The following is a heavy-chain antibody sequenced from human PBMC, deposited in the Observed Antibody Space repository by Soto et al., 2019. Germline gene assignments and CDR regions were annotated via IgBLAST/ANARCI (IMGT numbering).Heavy chain of an antibody. CDR1: GFTFSNAG. CDR2: IKSSGGGGTT. CDR3: AKDRVGTREVRGVRDYYYYGMDV. V-gene: IGHV3-15*07. D-gene: IGHD3-10*01. J-gene: IGHJ6*02. Sequence: GGSLRLSWAASGFTFSNAGMNWVRQAPGKGLEWVGRIKSSGGGGTTDYADPVKGRFTISRDNSKNTLYLQMNSLRAEDTAVYYCAKDRVGTREVRGVRDYYYYGMDVWGQGTTVTVSS.